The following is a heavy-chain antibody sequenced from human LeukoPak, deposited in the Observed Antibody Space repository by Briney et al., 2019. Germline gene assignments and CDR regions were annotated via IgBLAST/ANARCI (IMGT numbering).Heavy chain of an antibody. CDR1: GFTVSSNY. Sequence: PGGSLRLSCAASGFTVSSNYMSWVRQAPGKGLEWVSVIYSGGSTYNADSVKGRFTISRDNSKNTLYLQMSSLRAEDTAVYYCARDLDDYNGLPPFFQHWGQGTLVTVSS. CDR3: ARDLDDYNGLPPFFQH. CDR2: IYSGGST. V-gene: IGHV3-53*01. J-gene: IGHJ1*01. D-gene: IGHD5-24*01.